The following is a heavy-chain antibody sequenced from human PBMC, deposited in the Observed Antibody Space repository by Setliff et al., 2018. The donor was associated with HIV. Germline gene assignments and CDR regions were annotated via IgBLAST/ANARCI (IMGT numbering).Heavy chain of an antibody. J-gene: IGHJ5*02. CDR2: INTDTGHT. CDR1: GYTFTTYG. CDR3: ARARLQGIVTAVGPRDNCLDP. V-gene: IGHV1-18*01. D-gene: IGHD1-26*01. Sequence: AASVKVSCKASGYTFTTYGMNWVRQAPGQGLEWMGWINTDTGHTDYAPRLLGRVTMTTDTSTSTAYMELRSLTSDDTAVYYCARARLQGIVTAVGPRDNCLDPWGQGTRVTVSS.